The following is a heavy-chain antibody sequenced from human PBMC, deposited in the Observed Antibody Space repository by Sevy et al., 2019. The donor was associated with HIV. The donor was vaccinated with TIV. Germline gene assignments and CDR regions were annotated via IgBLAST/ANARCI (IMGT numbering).Heavy chain of an antibody. D-gene: IGHD3-3*01. J-gene: IGHJ5*02. CDR1: GFTFSSYA. CDR3: ARTQPVRFLEWLNWFDP. CDR2: ISYDGSNK. Sequence: GGSLRLSCAASGFTFSSYAMHWVRQAPGKGLEWVAVISYDGSNKSYEDSVKGRFTISRDNSKNTLYLQMNSLRAEDTAVYYCARTQPVRFLEWLNWFDPWGQGTLVTVSS. V-gene: IGHV3-30-3*01.